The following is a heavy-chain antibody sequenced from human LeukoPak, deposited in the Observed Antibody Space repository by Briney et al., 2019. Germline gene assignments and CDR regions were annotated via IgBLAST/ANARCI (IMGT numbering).Heavy chain of an antibody. CDR3: ARDGYYYDSSGYYYYFDY. D-gene: IGHD3-22*01. CDR2: ISSSGGST. CDR1: GFTFSSYA. Sequence: PGGSLRLSCAASGFTFSSYAMSWLRQAPEKGLEWVSGISSSGGSTYYADSVKGRFTISRDNSKNTLYLQMNSLRAEDTAVYYCARDGYYYDSSGYYYYFDYWGQGTLVTVSS. V-gene: IGHV3-23*01. J-gene: IGHJ4*02.